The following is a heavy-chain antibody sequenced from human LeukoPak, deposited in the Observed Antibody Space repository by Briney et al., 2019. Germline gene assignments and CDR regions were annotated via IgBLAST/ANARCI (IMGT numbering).Heavy chain of an antibody. CDR2: ISSEANSYAT. Sequence: GGSLRLSCAASGFTFSGSAMHWVRQASGKGLDWVGRISSEANSYATAYAASVKGRCTISRDDSKNTAYLQMNSLKTEDTAVYYCTSQDYYGSGSYYNIDYWGQGTLVTASS. D-gene: IGHD3-10*01. J-gene: IGHJ4*02. CDR3: TSQDYYGSGSYYNIDY. V-gene: IGHV3-73*01. CDR1: GFTFSGSA.